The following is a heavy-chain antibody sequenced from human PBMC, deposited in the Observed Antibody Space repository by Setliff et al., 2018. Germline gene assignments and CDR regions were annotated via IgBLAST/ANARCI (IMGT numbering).Heavy chain of an antibody. J-gene: IGHJ6*03. CDR3: ARMSGFLYMDV. CDR2: INHRGST. Sequence: SETLSLTCAAYGGTFSDYPWTWIRQSPEKGLEWIGEINHRGSTIYNPSLKSPLTISLDASKNQFSLNLSSVTAADTAVYYCARMSGFLYMDVWGKGTTVTVSS. CDR1: GGTFSDYP. V-gene: IGHV4-34*01. D-gene: IGHD3-3*01.